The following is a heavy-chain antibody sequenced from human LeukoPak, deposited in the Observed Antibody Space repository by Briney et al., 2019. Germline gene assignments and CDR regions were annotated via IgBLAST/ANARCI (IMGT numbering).Heavy chain of an antibody. CDR3: ARQVGPGYGSGSYFYFDY. Sequence: KPSENLSLTCTVSGGSISSSSYYWGWIRQPPGKGLEWIGSIDYSGSTYYNPSLKSRVTISVDTSKNQFSLKLSSVTAADTAVYYCARQVGPGYGSGSYFYFDYWGQGTLVTVSS. J-gene: IGHJ4*02. CDR1: GGSISSSSYY. V-gene: IGHV4-39*01. D-gene: IGHD3-10*01. CDR2: IDYSGST.